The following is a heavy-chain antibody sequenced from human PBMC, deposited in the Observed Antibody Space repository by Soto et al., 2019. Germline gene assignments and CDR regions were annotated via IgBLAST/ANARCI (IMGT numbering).Heavy chain of an antibody. D-gene: IGHD4-4*01. CDR2: IGSDGSIT. CDR3: VKMASDYINSLDS. J-gene: IGHJ4*02. V-gene: IGHV3-74*01. CDR1: GLIFSNYK. Sequence: GGSLRLSCAASGLIFSNYKMHWVRQAPGKGLVWVSRIGSDGSITDYADAVKGRFTVSRDNARNTVYLQMKTLRADDTAVYFCVKMASDYINSLDSWGQGTLVTVSS.